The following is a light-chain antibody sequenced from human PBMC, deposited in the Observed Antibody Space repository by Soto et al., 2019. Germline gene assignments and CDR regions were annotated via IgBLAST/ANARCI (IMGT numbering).Light chain of an antibody. CDR3: SSYSYTITTSYV. J-gene: IGLJ1*01. Sequence: QSALTQPASVSGSPGQSITISCTGTSSDVGGYNYVSWYQQHPDKGPKLLIYDVSNRPSGVSNRFSGSKSGNTASLTISGLQAEDEADYYCSSYSYTITTSYVFGTGTKLTVL. CDR1: SSDVGGYNY. CDR2: DVS. V-gene: IGLV2-14*03.